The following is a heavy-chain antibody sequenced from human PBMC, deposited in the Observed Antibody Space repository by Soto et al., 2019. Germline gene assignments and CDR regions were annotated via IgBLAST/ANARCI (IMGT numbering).Heavy chain of an antibody. CDR3: ARDQGTSSSWYQAYYYYGMDV. D-gene: IGHD6-13*01. Sequence: GASVKVSCKASGYTFTSYGISWVRQAPGQGLEWMGWISAYNGNTNYAQKLQGRVTMTTDTSTSTAYMELRSLRSDDTAVYYCARDQGTSSSWYQAYYYYGMDVWGQGTTVTVSS. V-gene: IGHV1-18*01. CDR1: GYTFTSYG. J-gene: IGHJ6*02. CDR2: ISAYNGNT.